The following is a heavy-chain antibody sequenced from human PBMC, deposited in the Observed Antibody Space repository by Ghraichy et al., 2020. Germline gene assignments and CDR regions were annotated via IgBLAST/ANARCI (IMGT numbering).Heavy chain of an antibody. CDR1: GISLATRGVG. J-gene: IGHJ4*02. Sequence: SGPTLVKPTQTLTLTCTFSGISLATRGVGVAWIRQPPGKALEWLALIYWDDDKRYRPSLKSRLTITKDTSKNQFVLMMTNMDPADTGTYFCAHGTGGFSSGLDNWGQGTLVTISS. CDR3: AHGTGGFSSGLDN. CDR2: IYWDDDK. D-gene: IGHD5-18*01. V-gene: IGHV2-5*02.